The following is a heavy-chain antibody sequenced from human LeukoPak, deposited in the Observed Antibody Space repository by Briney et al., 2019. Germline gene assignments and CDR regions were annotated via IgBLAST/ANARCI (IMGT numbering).Heavy chain of an antibody. D-gene: IGHD6-13*01. Sequence: SETLSLTCTVSSGSISSHSWSWIRQPAGEGLEWIGRIYTSGSANYNPSLKSRVTMSVDTSKNHFSLKLSSLTAADTAVYYCARDGGYSSSWVHFDFWGQGTLVTVSS. CDR3: ARDGGYSSSWVHFDF. CDR1: SGSISSHS. J-gene: IGHJ4*02. V-gene: IGHV4-4*07. CDR2: IYTSGSA.